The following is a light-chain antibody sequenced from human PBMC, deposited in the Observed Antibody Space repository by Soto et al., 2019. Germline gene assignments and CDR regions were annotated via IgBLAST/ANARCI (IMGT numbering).Light chain of an antibody. J-gene: IGKJ1*01. Sequence: DIQMTQSPSTLSGSVGDRVTITCRASQTISSWLAWYQQKPGKAPKLLIYKASTLKSGVPSRFSGSGSATEFTLTFSSLQPDDFASYYCQHYNSYSEAFGQGTKVELK. CDR3: QHYNSYSEA. CDR2: KAS. CDR1: QTISSW. V-gene: IGKV1-5*03.